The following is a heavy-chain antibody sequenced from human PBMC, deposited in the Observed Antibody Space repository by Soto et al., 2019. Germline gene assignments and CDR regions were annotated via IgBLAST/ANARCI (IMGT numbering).Heavy chain of an antibody. J-gene: IGHJ4*02. CDR1: GGSISYNY. V-gene: IGHV4-59*01. Sequence: QVQLQESGPGLVKPSETLSLTCTVSGGSISYNYWSWIRQPPGKGLEWIGYIYYSGSTNYNPSLKSRITLSVDTSTNPFSLKLRCVTAADTAVYYCARDGCDSFDSWGRGILVTVSS. CDR3: ARDGCDSFDS. CDR2: IYYSGST. D-gene: IGHD5-12*01.